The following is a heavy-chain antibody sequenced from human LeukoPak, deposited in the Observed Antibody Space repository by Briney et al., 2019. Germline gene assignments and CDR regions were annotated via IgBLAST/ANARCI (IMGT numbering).Heavy chain of an antibody. D-gene: IGHD3-3*01. V-gene: IGHV3-53*01. CDR2: IYSGGST. CDR1: GFTVSNNY. CDR3: APRKEWSCYMDV. Sequence: GGSLRLSCAASGFTVSNNYMRWVRQAPGKGLEWVSLIYSGGSTYYADSVKGRFTISRANSKNTLYLQMNSLRAEDTAVYYCAPRKEWSCYMDVWGKGTTVTVSS. J-gene: IGHJ6*03.